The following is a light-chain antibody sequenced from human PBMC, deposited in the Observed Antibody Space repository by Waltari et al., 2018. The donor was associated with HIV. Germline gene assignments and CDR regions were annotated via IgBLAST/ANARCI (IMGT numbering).Light chain of an antibody. J-gene: IGLJ2*01. CDR3: GSRKSFSSQLGK. CDR2: GKN. Sequence: SSELTQDPTMSVALGQTVSITYQGESLKTYFATWYQKRPGLAPSLVIYGKNNRTSGISDRFSGSAAGDTASLTITRIRAEDEAVYFCGSRKSFSSQLGKFGGGTQLTVL. CDR1: SLKTYF. V-gene: IGLV3-19*01.